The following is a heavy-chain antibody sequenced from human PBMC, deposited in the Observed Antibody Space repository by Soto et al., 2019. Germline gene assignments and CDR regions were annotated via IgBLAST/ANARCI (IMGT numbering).Heavy chain of an antibody. CDR1: GGSISSYY. Sequence: SETLSLTCTVSGGSISSYYWSWIRQPPGKGLEWIGYIYYSGSTNYNPSLKSRVTISVDTSKNQFSLKLSSVTAADTAVYYCARGWDYATNSSDPWGQGPLVTVSS. V-gene: IGHV4-59*01. J-gene: IGHJ5*02. CDR3: ARGWDYATNSSDP. CDR2: IYYSGST. D-gene: IGHD4-17*01.